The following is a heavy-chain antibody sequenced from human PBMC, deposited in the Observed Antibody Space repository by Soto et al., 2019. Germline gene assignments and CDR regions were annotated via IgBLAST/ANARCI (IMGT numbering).Heavy chain of an antibody. D-gene: IGHD6-13*01. J-gene: IGHJ4*02. CDR1: GGSISSSSYY. Sequence: PSETLSLTCTVSGGSISSSSYYWGWIRQPPGKGLEWIGSIYYSGSTYYNPSLKSRVTISVDTSKNQFSLKLSSVTAADTAVYYCASLKAAGTVDYFDYWGQGTQVTVSS. CDR2: IYYSGST. V-gene: IGHV4-39*01. CDR3: ASLKAAGTVDYFDY.